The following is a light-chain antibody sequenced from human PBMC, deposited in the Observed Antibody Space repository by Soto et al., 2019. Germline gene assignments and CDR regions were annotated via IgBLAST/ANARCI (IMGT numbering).Light chain of an antibody. CDR3: LQYNDWPPAYT. V-gene: IGKV3-15*01. Sequence: EIVMTQSPATLSVSPGERVTLSCRASQSVSSNLAWYQQKPGQVPRLLIYGASTRATGIPARFSGGGSGTEFTLTISSLQSEDFAVYYCLQYNDWPPAYTFGQGTKLEIK. CDR2: GAS. J-gene: IGKJ2*01. CDR1: QSVSSN.